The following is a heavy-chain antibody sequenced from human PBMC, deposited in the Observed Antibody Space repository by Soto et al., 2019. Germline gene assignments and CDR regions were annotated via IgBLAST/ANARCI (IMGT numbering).Heavy chain of an antibody. Sequence: QVQLLESGPGLVKPSETLSLTCTVSGGSISSYYWSWIRQPPGKGLEWIGHIYNSGSTDYNPSLKSRVTISVDTSKNQSSLKLSLVTAADTAVYYCARLDMDVWGKGTTVTVSS. J-gene: IGHJ6*04. CDR2: IYNSGST. CDR1: GGSISSYY. V-gene: IGHV4-59*01. CDR3: ARLDMDV.